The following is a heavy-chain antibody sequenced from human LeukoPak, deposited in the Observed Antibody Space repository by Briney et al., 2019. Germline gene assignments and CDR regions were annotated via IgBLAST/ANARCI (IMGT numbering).Heavy chain of an antibody. D-gene: IGHD6-19*01. Sequence: QPGRSLRPSCAASGFTFSSYGMHWVRQAPGKGLEWVAVISYDGTDKYHADSVKGRFTISRDNSKNTLYLQMNSLRAEDTAVYHCAKGDGSGWVRRCFDYWGQGTLVTVSS. V-gene: IGHV3-30*18. CDR3: AKGDGSGWVRRCFDY. J-gene: IGHJ4*02. CDR1: GFTFSSYG. CDR2: ISYDGTDK.